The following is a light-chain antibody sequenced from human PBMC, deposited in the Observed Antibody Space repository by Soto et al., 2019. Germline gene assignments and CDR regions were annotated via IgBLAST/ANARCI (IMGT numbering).Light chain of an antibody. CDR3: QQYGSSPPYT. CDR2: GAS. J-gene: IGKJ2*01. V-gene: IGKV3-20*01. Sequence: EIVLTQSPGTLSLSPGERATLSCRASQSVSSSYLAWYQQKPGQAPRLLIYGASSRATGIPDRFSGRGSGTDFALTISIQEPQDVAVYYCQQYGSSPPYTFGQGTKLEIK. CDR1: QSVSSSY.